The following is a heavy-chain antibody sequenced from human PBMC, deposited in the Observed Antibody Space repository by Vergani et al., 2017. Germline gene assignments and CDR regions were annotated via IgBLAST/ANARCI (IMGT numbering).Heavy chain of an antibody. D-gene: IGHD5-12*01. Sequence: QAQLQESGPGLVKPSETLSLSCAVSGYSIDIGYYWAWIRQSPEKGLEWIATVYRDGSAYYNPSLQNRVTISVDKAQNHFSLELHSATASDTAVYYCARLSGSGFSAGPEYWGPGTLVTVSS. CDR2: VYRDGSA. CDR3: ARLSGSGFSAGPEY. J-gene: IGHJ4*02. V-gene: IGHV4-38-2*01. CDR1: GYSIDIGYY.